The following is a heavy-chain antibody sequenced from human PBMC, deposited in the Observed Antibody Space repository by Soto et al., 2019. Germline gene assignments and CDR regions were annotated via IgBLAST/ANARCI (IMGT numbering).Heavy chain of an antibody. J-gene: IGHJ4*02. CDR2: IYTSGST. CDR1: GGSVSSYY. D-gene: IGHD3-9*01. Sequence: PXETLSLTCTVSGGSVSSYYGSWIRQPAGKGLEWIGRIYTSGSTNYNPSLKSRVTMSVDTSKNQFSLKLSSVTAADTAVYYCARDGIAYYDILTGYYSAYYFDSWGQGTLVTVSS. V-gene: IGHV4-4*07. CDR3: ARDGIAYYDILTGYYSAYYFDS.